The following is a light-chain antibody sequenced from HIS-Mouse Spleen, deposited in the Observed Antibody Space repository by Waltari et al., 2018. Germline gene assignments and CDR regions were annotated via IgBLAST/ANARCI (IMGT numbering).Light chain of an antibody. CDR1: HGIRND. CDR3: LQDYNYPRT. CDR2: AAS. J-gene: IGKJ1*01. V-gene: IGKV1-6*01. Sequence: AIQMTQSPSSLSASLGDRVTITCRASHGIRNDLGWYQQKPGKAPKLLIYAASSLQSGVPSRFSGSGSGTDFTLTISSLQPEDFATYYCLQDYNYPRTFGQGTKVEIK.